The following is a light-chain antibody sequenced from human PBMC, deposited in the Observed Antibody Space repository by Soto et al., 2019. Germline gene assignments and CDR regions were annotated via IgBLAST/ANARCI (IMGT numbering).Light chain of an antibody. CDR1: QSISDL. V-gene: IGKV1-5*03. CDR2: KVS. Sequence: DIQMTQSPSTLSASVGDRVTITCRASQSISDLLAWYQQKPGKAPKLLIYKVSTLKSGVPSRFSASGSGTEFTLTTSSLQPDDFASYYCQQYNGYWTFGQGTKVEV. CDR3: QQYNGYWT. J-gene: IGKJ1*01.